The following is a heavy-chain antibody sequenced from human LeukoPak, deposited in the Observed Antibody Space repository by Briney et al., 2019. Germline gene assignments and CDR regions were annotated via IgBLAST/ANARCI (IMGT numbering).Heavy chain of an antibody. D-gene: IGHD5-18*01. CDR1: GFTFSSYS. CDR3: ARDRGGGYSYGNDAFDI. V-gene: IGHV3-21*01. Sequence: GGSLRLSCAASGFTFSSYSMNWVRQAPGKGLEWVSSISSSSSYIYYADSVKGRFTISRDNAKNSLYLQMNSLRAEDTAVYYCARDRGGGYSYGNDAFDIWGQGTMVTVSS. CDR2: ISSSSSYI. J-gene: IGHJ3*02.